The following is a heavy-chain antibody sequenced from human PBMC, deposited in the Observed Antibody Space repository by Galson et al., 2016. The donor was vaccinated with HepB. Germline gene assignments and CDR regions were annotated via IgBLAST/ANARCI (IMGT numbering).Heavy chain of an antibody. CDR1: GFAFNTYG. Sequence: LRLSCAASGFAFNTYGMHWLRQAPGKGLEWVSAISYAATNKYYVDSEKGRFTISRDNSRNTVFLQMNSLRAEDTAIYYCAKDRSSEMVGATDYWGQGTLVIVSS. CDR3: AKDRSSEMVGATDY. V-gene: IGHV3-30*18. CDR2: ISYAATNK. J-gene: IGHJ4*02. D-gene: IGHD1-26*01.